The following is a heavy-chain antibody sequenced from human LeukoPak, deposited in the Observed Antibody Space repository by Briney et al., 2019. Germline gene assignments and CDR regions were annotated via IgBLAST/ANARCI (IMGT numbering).Heavy chain of an antibody. J-gene: IGHJ4*02. CDR1: GFTFSSYG. D-gene: IGHD6-19*01. Sequence: GRSLRLSCAASGFTFSSYGMHWVRQAPGKGLERVAVISYDGSNKYYADSVKGRFTISRDNSKNTLYLQMNSLRAEDTAVYYCAKDEEVGSSGWYASDYWGQGTLVTVSS. CDR2: ISYDGSNK. V-gene: IGHV3-30*18. CDR3: AKDEEVGSSGWYASDY.